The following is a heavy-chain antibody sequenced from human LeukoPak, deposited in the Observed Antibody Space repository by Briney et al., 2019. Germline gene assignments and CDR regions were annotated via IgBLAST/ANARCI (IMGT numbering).Heavy chain of an antibody. CDR3: ARGGGYRLDY. Sequence: GGSLRLSCAASGFTFRGYGVHWVRQTPGKGLEWVSAIETDGSATTYADSVEGRFSISRDNAKNILYLQMNSPRVEDTAVYYCARGGGYRLDYWGQGTLVTVSS. D-gene: IGHD6-25*01. V-gene: IGHV3-74*01. CDR1: GFTFRGYG. J-gene: IGHJ4*02. CDR2: IETDGSAT.